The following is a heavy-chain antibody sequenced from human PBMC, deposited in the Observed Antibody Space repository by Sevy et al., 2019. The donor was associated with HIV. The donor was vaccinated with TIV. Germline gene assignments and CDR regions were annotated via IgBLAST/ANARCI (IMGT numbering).Heavy chain of an antibody. CDR1: GFTFSSYA. CDR2: IKQDESEK. D-gene: IGHD2-2*01. V-gene: IGHV3-7*01. J-gene: IGHJ6*02. CDR3: ARDLIVPTGMFYYGMDV. Sequence: GGSLRLSCAASGFTFSSYAMSWVRQAPGKGLEWVASIKQDESEKNYVDSVKGRFTISRDNAKNSLALQMNSLRAEDTAVYYCARDLIVPTGMFYYGMDVWGQGTTVTVSS.